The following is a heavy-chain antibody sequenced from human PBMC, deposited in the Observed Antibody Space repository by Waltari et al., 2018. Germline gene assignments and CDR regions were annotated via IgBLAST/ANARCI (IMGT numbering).Heavy chain of an antibody. D-gene: IGHD6-13*01. Sequence: EVQLVESGGGLVKPGGSLRLSCAASGFPFGSYRLHWVRQAPGKGLEWVSSISSSSSYIYYADSVKGRFTISRDNAKNSLYLQMNSLRAEDTAVYYCAGGSSWGADYWGQGTLVTVSS. CDR1: GFPFGSYR. V-gene: IGHV3-21*01. CDR3: AGGSSWGADY. CDR2: ISSSSSYI. J-gene: IGHJ4*02.